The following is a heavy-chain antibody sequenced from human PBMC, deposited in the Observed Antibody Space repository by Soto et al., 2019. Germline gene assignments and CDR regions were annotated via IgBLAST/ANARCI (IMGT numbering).Heavy chain of an antibody. CDR3: SRPLLGADDAFDI. V-gene: IGHV3-49*03. CDR2: IRSKPYGGTT. CDR1: GFTFGDYP. D-gene: IGHD1-26*01. Sequence: SGGSLRLSCTASGFTFGDYPMSWFRQAPGKGLEWVGFIRSKPYGGTTEYAASVKGRFTISRDDSKNIAYLQMNSLKTEDTAVYYCSRPLLGADDAFDIWGQGTKVTVSS. J-gene: IGHJ3*02.